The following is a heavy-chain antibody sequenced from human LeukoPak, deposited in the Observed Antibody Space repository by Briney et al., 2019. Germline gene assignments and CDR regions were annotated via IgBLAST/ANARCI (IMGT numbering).Heavy chain of an antibody. CDR3: ARGSYGDYTDFDY. CDR1: GYSFTSYG. J-gene: IGHJ4*02. Sequence: GESLKISCKGSGYSFTSYGISWVRQAPGQGLEWMGWISAYNGNTNYAQKLQGRVTMTTDTSTSTAYMELRSLRSDDTAVYYCARGSYGDYTDFDYWGQGTLVTVSS. CDR2: ISAYNGNT. V-gene: IGHV1-18*01. D-gene: IGHD4-17*01.